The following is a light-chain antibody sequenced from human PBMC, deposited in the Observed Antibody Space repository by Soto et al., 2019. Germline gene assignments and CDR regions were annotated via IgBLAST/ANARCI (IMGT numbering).Light chain of an antibody. CDR1: QSISSY. CDR3: QQSYSTPIT. V-gene: IGKV1-39*01. J-gene: IGKJ5*01. CDR2: AAS. Sequence: DIQLTQSPSSLSASVGDRVTITCRAGQSISSYLNWYQQKPGRAPNLLIYAASSLQSGVPSRFSGSGSGTDFTLTISSLQPEDFATYYCQQSYSTPITFGQGTRVEIK.